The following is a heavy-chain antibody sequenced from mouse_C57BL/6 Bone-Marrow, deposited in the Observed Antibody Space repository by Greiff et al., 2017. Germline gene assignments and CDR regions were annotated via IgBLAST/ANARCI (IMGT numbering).Heavy chain of an antibody. CDR3: AKHPYDGYWYFDV. J-gene: IGHJ1*03. D-gene: IGHD2-3*01. CDR1: GFSLTSSG. CDR2: LWGGGST. V-gene: IGHV2-9*01. Sequence: VKLVESGPGLVAPSQSLSITCPVSGFSLTSSGVDWVRQPPGKGLEWLGVLWGGGSTNYNSALMSKLSIRQDNSKSQVFLKMNSLQTYDTAMYXWAKHPYDGYWYFDVWGTGTRVTVSS.